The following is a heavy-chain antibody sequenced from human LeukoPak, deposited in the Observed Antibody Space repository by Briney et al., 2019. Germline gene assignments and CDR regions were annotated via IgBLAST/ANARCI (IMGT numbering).Heavy chain of an antibody. V-gene: IGHV4-34*01. D-gene: IGHD2-15*01. CDR1: GGSFSGYY. CDR3: ARGPTLSQYCSGGSCYWASDAFDI. CDR2: INHSGST. Sequence: SETLSLTCAVYGGSFSGYYWSWIRQPPGKGLEWIGEINHSGSTNYNPSLKSRVTISVDTSKNQFSLKLISVTAADTAVYYCARGPTLSQYCSGGSCYWASDAFDIWGQGTMVTVSS. J-gene: IGHJ3*02.